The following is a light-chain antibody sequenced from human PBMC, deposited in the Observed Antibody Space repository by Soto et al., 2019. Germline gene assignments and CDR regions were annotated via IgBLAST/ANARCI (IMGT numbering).Light chain of an antibody. Sequence: DIQVTQPPSSPSASVGHIVTITCRASRGIGNYLAWYQQNPGKVPNLLIYAASALQSGVSSRFSGSGSGTDFTLTISSLQLGDVATYYCQKYDDAPLSFGGGAKVDIK. CDR2: AAS. CDR3: QKYDDAPLS. J-gene: IGKJ4*01. V-gene: IGKV1-27*01. CDR1: RGIGNY.